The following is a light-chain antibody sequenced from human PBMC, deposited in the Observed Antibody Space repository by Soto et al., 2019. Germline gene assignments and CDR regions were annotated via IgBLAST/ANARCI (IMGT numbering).Light chain of an antibody. Sequence: EIVLTQSPATLSLSPGERATLSCRASQSVSSYLAWHQQKPGQAPRLLMYDASNRATGIPARFSGSGSGTDFTLTISSLEPEDFAVYYCQQRSNWPSTFGGGTKVEIK. V-gene: IGKV3-11*01. J-gene: IGKJ4*01. CDR3: QQRSNWPST. CDR1: QSVSSY. CDR2: DAS.